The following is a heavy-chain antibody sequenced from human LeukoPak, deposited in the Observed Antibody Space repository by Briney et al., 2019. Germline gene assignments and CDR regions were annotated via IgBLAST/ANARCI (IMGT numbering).Heavy chain of an antibody. CDR3: AKERAVAGILWYYGMDV. J-gene: IGHJ6*02. CDR2: IWYDGSNK. CDR1: GFTFSSYG. D-gene: IGHD6-19*01. Sequence: PGGSLRLSCAASGFTFSSYGMHWVRQAPGKGLEWVAVIWYDGSNKYYADSVKGRFTISRDNSKNTLYLQMNSLRAEDTAVYYCAKERAVAGILWYYGMDVWGQGTTVTVSS. V-gene: IGHV3-30*02.